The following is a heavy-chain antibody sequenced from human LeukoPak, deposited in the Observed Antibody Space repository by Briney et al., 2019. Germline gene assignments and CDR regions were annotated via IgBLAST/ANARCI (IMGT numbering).Heavy chain of an antibody. D-gene: IGHD3-10*01. J-gene: IGHJ6*04. CDR3: ARLILRGVPGRMDV. CDR1: GGSFSGYY. Sequence: SETLSLTCAAYGGSFSGYYWSWIRQPPGKGLEWIGEINHSGSTNYNPSLKSRVTISVDTSKHQFSLKLSSVTAADTAVYYCARLILRGVPGRMDVWGKGTTVTISS. CDR2: INHSGST. V-gene: IGHV4-34*01.